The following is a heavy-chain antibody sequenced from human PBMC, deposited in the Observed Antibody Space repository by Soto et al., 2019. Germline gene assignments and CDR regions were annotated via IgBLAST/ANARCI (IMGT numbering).Heavy chain of an antibody. D-gene: IGHD3-10*01. V-gene: IGHV1-69*13. CDR1: GGTFSSYA. CDR2: IIPIFGTA. J-gene: IGHJ6*02. CDR3: ARDLSYPSGSNYYGMDV. Sequence: ASVKVSCKASGGTFSSYAISWVRQAPGQGLEWMGGIIPIFGTANYAQKFQGRVTITADESTSTAYMELSSLRSEDTAVYYCARDLSYPSGSNYYGMDVWGQGTTVTVSS.